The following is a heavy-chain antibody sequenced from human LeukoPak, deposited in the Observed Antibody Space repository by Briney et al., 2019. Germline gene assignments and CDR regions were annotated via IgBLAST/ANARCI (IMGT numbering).Heavy chain of an antibody. D-gene: IGHD3-22*01. CDR1: GYTFTNYY. CDR3: ARDGASYYYDSSGYYPDY. V-gene: IGHV1-2*02. J-gene: IGHJ4*02. CDR2: INPNSGGT. Sequence: ASVKVSCKASGYTFTNYYMNWVRQAPGQGLEWLGWINPNSGGTNYAQKFQGRVTMTRDTSISTAYMELSRLRSDDTAVYYCARDGASYYYDSSGYYPDYWGQGTLVTVSS.